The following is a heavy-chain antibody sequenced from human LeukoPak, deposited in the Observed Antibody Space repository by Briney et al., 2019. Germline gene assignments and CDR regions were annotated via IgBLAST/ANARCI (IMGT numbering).Heavy chain of an antibody. CDR1: GFTFSTSW. CDR2: IRKDGSDI. V-gene: IGHV3-7*01. Sequence: GGSLRLSCAPSGFTFSTSWMSWLRQAPGKGLECVANIRKDGSDIHYVDSVKGRFTISRDNAKNSLYLEMSSLRGEDTALYYCARDTSPRIAAIYYDAFDIWGQGTMVTVSS. D-gene: IGHD6-13*01. J-gene: IGHJ3*02. CDR3: ARDTSPRIAAIYYDAFDI.